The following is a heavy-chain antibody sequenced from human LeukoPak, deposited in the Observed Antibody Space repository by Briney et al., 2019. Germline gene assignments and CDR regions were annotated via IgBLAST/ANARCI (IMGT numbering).Heavy chain of an antibody. D-gene: IGHD6-13*01. CDR3: ARDGITYSSSLDY. Sequence: GGSLRLSCAASGFTFSSYSMNWVRQAPGKRLEWVSYISSSSSTIYYADSVKGRFTISRDNAKNSLYLQMNSLRAEDTAVYYCARDGITYSSSLDYWGQGTLVTVSS. CDR2: ISSSSSTI. J-gene: IGHJ4*02. CDR1: GFTFSSYS. V-gene: IGHV3-48*04.